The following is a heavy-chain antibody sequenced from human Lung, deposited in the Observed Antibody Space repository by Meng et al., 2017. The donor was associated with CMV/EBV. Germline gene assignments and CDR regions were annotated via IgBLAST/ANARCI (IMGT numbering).Heavy chain of an antibody. Sequence: SFAASGFSISRFWMTWVRQAPGKGLEWVANINKDDTDKHYVDSVKGRLTISRGNAKKSLYLQMNSLRAEDTAIYYCARDSNSHDGSVYFDTFDIWGQGTMVTVSS. V-gene: IGHV3-7*01. J-gene: IGHJ3*02. CDR1: GFSISRFW. CDR3: ARDSNSHDGSVYFDTFDI. CDR2: INKDDTDK. D-gene: IGHD3-22*01.